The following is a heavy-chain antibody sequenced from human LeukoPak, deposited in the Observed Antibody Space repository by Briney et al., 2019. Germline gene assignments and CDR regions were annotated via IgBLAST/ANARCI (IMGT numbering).Heavy chain of an antibody. CDR2: ISGSGSST. Sequence: GGSLRLSCAASGFTFSSYAMSWVRQAPGKGLELVSAISGSGSSTYYADSVKGRFTISRDNSKNTLYLQMNSLRAEDTAVYYCARACIAAAGNYFDYWGQGTLVTVSS. CDR3: ARACIAAAGNYFDY. V-gene: IGHV3-23*01. J-gene: IGHJ4*02. CDR1: GFTFSSYA. D-gene: IGHD6-13*01.